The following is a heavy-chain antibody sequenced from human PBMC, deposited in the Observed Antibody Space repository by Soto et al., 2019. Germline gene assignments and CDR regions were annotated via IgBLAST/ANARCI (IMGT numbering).Heavy chain of an antibody. CDR2: MNPNSGNT. CDR3: ARVITMVRGALGY. J-gene: IGHJ4*02. V-gene: IGHV1-8*01. D-gene: IGHD3-10*01. Sequence: ASVKVSCKASGYTFTSYDINWVRQATGQGLEWMGWMNPNSGNTGYAQKFQGRVTMTRNTSISTAYMELSSLRSEDTAVYYCARVITMVRGALGYWGQGTLVTAS. CDR1: GYTFTSYD.